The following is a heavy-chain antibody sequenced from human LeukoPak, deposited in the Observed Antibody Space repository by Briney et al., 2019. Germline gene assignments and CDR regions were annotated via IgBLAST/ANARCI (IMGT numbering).Heavy chain of an antibody. D-gene: IGHD2/OR15-2a*01. J-gene: IGHJ5*02. CDR3: ARTTTYLRWFDP. Sequence: QSGPTLVNPTQTLTLTCTFSGFSLRTSGVGVGWIRQPPGKALEWLALIYWNDDKRYSPSLKSRLTITKDTSKNQVVLTMTNMDPVDTATYYCARTTTYLRWFDPWGQGTLVTVSS. CDR1: GFSLRTSGVG. CDR2: IYWNDDK. V-gene: IGHV2-5*01.